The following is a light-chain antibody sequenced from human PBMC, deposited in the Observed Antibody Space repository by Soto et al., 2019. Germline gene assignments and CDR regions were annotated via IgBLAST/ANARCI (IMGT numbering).Light chain of an antibody. Sequence: EIVLTQSPATLSLSRGEAATLSFGSTRSVSSYLAWYQQKPGQAPRLLIYDASSRPTDIPARFSGSGSGTDFTLTISSLEPEDFALYYCQQRSNWPITFGQGTRLEIK. CDR3: QQRSNWPIT. CDR1: RSVSSY. J-gene: IGKJ5*01. CDR2: DAS. V-gene: IGKV3-11*01.